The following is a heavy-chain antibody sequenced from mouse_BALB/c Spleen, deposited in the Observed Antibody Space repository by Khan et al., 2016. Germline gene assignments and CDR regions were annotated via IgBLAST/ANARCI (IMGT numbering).Heavy chain of an antibody. CDR2: ISYDGSN. V-gene: IGHV3-6*02. J-gene: IGHJ2*01. D-gene: IGHD2-1*01. Sequence: QLQESGPGLVKPSQSLSLTCPVTGYSITSGYYWNWIRQFPGNKLEWMGYISYDGSNNYNPSLKNRISITRDTSKNQFFLKLNSVTTEDTATYYCARRDYGNYVHYFDYWGQGTTLTVSS. CDR1: GYSITSGYY. CDR3: ARRDYGNYVHYFDY.